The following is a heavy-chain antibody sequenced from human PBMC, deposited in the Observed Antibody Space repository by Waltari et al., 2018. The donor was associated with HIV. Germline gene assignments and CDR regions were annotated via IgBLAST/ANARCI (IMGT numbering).Heavy chain of an antibody. J-gene: IGHJ6*02. CDR1: GFPFSDYY. Sequence: QVQLVGSGGGLVKPGGSPGIPWAASGFPFSDYYIDWIRQAPGKGLEWISYISSSGGTIYYADSVKGRFTISRDNAKNSLYLQMNSLRAEDTALYYCARETTGMDVWGQGTTVTVSS. CDR3: ARETTGMDV. V-gene: IGHV3-11*01. CDR2: ISSSGGTI. D-gene: IGHD1-1*01.